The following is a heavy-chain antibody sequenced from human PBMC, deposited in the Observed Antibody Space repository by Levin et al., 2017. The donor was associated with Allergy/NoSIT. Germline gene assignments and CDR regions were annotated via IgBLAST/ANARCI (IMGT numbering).Heavy chain of an antibody. CDR3: ARGGGPQRRLDP. V-gene: IGHV4-30-4*01. D-gene: IGHD1-1*01. CDR1: GGSISSGDYY. CDR2: ISYTGNT. J-gene: IGHJ5*02. Sequence: SQTLSLTCSVSGGSISSGDYYWNWIRQPPGKGLEWLGNISYTGNTFYNPSLKSRLAMSVDTSKNQFSLSLHSVTAADTAMYYCARGGGPQRRLDPWGQGTLVIISS.